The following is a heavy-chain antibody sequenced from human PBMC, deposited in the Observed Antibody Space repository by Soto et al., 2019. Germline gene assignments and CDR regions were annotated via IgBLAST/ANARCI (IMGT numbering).Heavy chain of an antibody. J-gene: IGHJ6*02. V-gene: IGHV1-69*13. CDR1: GGTFSSYA. D-gene: IGHD3-3*01. CDR3: ASAFLEWFHYTSYYYYGMDV. Sequence: SVKVSCKASGGTFSSYAISWVRQAPGQGLEWMGGIIPIFGTANYAQKFQGRVTITADESTSTAYMELSSLRSEDTAVYYCASAFLEWFHYTSYYYYGMDVWGQGTTVTVSS. CDR2: IIPIFGTA.